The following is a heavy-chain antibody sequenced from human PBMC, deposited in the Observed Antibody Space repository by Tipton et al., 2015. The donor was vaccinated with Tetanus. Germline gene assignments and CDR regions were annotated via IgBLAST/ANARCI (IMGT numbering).Heavy chain of an antibody. Sequence: TLSLTCAVYGGSFSGYYWSWIRQPPGKGLEWIGEINHSGSTNYNPSLKSRVTISVDTSKNQFSLKLSSVTAADTAVYYCARLIVGATTSEYFQHWGQGTLVTVSS. V-gene: IGHV4-34*01. J-gene: IGHJ1*01. D-gene: IGHD1-26*01. CDR3: ARLIVGATTSEYFQH. CDR1: GGSFSGYY. CDR2: INHSGST.